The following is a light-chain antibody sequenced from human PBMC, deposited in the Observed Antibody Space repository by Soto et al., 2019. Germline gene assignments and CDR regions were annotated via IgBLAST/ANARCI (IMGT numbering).Light chain of an antibody. CDR1: SGHSSYA. V-gene: IGLV4-69*01. Sequence: QLVLTQSPSASASLGASVKLTCTLSSGHSSYAIAWHQQQPEKGPRYLMKLNSDGSHSKGDGIPDRFSGYSSGAERYLTNSSLQSEDEADYYCQTWGTGIVVFGGGTKVTVL. J-gene: IGLJ2*01. CDR2: LNSDGSH. CDR3: QTWGTGIVV.